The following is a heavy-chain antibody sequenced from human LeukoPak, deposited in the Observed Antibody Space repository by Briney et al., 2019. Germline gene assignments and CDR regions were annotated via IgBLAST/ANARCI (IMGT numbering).Heavy chain of an antibody. Sequence: GGSLRLSCAASGFTFSSYAMHWVRQAPGKGLEWVAVISYDGSNKYYADSVKGRFTISRDNSKNTLFLQMNSLRAEDTAVYYCARCHTSGWYGDYWGQGTLVTVSS. CDR3: ARCHTSGWYGDY. D-gene: IGHD6-19*01. J-gene: IGHJ4*02. V-gene: IGHV3-30*04. CDR1: GFTFSSYA. CDR2: ISYDGSNK.